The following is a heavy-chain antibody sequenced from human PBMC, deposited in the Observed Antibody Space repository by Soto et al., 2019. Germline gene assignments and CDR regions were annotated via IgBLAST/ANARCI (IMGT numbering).Heavy chain of an antibody. D-gene: IGHD3-22*01. CDR2: IGDDGRV. CDR3: AIPPPIEVAGPDY. J-gene: IGHJ4*02. Sequence: SETLSLTCTVSGGSISGSPYHWGWIRQPPGKGLEWIGSIGDDGRVYYNPSLRGRATLLVDTSNNRLSLNLNSVTAADTAVYHCAIPPPIEVAGPDYWGQGILVTVSS. V-gene: IGHV4-39*02. CDR1: GGSISGSPYH.